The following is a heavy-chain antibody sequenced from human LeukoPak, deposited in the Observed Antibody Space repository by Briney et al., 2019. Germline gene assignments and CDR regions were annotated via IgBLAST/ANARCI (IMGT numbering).Heavy chain of an antibody. J-gene: IGHJ6*02. CDR3: ARSDPTMVRGEGEYGMDV. D-gene: IGHD3-10*01. Sequence: ASVKVSCKASGYTFTSYGISWVRQAPGQGLEWMGWISAYNGNANYARKLQGRVTMTTDTSTSTAYMELRSLRSDDTAVYYCARSDPTMVRGEGEYGMDVWGQGTTVTVSS. CDR1: GYTFTSYG. CDR2: ISAYNGNA. V-gene: IGHV1-18*01.